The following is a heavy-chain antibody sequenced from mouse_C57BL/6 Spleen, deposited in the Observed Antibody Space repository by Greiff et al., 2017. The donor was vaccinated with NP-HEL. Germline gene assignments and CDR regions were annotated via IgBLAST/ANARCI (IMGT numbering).Heavy chain of an antibody. D-gene: IGHD1-1*01. CDR1: GFNIKDYY. V-gene: IGHV14-1*01. J-gene: IGHJ4*01. CDR3: TTSYYGSSPYYAMDY. Sequence: EVQGVESGAELVRPGASVKLSCTASGFNIKDYYMHWVKQRPEQGLEWIGRIDPEDGDTEYAPKFQGKATMTADTSSNTAYLQLSSLTSEDTAVYYCTTSYYGSSPYYAMDYWGQGTSVTVSS. CDR2: IDPEDGDT.